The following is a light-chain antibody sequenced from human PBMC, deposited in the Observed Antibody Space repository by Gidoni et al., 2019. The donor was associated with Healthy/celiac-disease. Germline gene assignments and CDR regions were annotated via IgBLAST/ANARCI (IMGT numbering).Light chain of an antibody. V-gene: IGKV4-1*01. CDR3: QQYYSTPYT. CDR2: WAS. Sequence: DIVTTQSPDSLAVSLGERATINCKSSQSVLYSSNNKNYLAWYQQRPGQPPNLLIYWASTRESGVPDRFSGSGSGTDFTLTISSLQAEDVAVYYCQQYYSTPYTFGQXTKLEIK. CDR1: QSVLYSSNNKNY. J-gene: IGKJ2*01.